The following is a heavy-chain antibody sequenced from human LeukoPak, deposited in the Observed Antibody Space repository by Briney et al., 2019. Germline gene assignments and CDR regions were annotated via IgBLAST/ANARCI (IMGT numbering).Heavy chain of an antibody. J-gene: IGHJ4*02. CDR3: ARDRTSSSSGRFDY. Sequence: PSETLSLTCTVSGGSISSSSYYWGWIRQPPGKGLEWIGSIYYSGSTYYNPSLKSRVTISVDTSKNQFSLKLSSVTAADTAVYYCARDRTSSSSGRFDYWGQGTLVTVSS. D-gene: IGHD2-2*01. V-gene: IGHV4-39*07. CDR1: GGSISSSSYY. CDR2: IYYSGST.